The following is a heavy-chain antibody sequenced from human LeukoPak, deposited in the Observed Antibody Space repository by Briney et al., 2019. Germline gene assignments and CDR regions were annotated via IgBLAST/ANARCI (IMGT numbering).Heavy chain of an antibody. D-gene: IGHD3-22*01. CDR1: GGSISSSSYL. J-gene: IGHJ4*02. CDR3: ARVKVYDSSGYYYVDY. CDR2: IYYSGST. Sequence: SETLSLTCTVSGGSISSSSYLWGWIRQPPGKGLEWIGYIYYSGSTYYNPSLKSRVTISVDTSKNQFSLKLSSVTAADTAVYYCARVKVYDSSGYYYVDYWGQGTLVTVSS. V-gene: IGHV4-31*03.